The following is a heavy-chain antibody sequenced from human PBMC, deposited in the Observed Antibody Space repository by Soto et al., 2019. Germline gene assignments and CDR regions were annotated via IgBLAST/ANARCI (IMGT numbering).Heavy chain of an antibody. CDR3: AIHRSGVVVLNWFGP. CDR2: IDPSDSYT. D-gene: IGHD2-15*01. V-gene: IGHV5-10-1*01. J-gene: IGHJ5*02. CDR1: GYSFTSYW. Sequence: GESLKISCNGSGYSFTSYWISWVRQMPWKGLEWMGRIDPSDSYTNYSPSFQGHVTISADKSISTAYLQWSSLKASDTAMYYCAIHRSGVVVLNWFGPWGQGTLVTVS.